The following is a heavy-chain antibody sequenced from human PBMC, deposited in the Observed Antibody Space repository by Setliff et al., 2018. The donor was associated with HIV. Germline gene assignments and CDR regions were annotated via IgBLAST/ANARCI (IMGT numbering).Heavy chain of an antibody. D-gene: IGHD6-13*01. V-gene: IGHV3-33*01. CDR2: IWYDGSKK. CDR3: ARGSGFIEAAGTDY. Sequence: SCAASGFTFRSYGIHWVRQAPGKGLEWVAVIWYDGSKKYYADSVKGRFTISRDNSKNTLYLQMNSLRSEDTAVYYCARGSGFIEAAGTDYWGQGTLVTVSS. CDR1: GFTFRSYG. J-gene: IGHJ4*02.